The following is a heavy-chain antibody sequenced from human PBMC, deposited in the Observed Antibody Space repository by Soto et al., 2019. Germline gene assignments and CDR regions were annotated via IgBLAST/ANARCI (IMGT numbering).Heavy chain of an antibody. CDR1: GGTFSSYA. CDR3: ARGLSTGGSYYFYFDY. J-gene: IGHJ4*02. D-gene: IGHD1-26*01. CDR2: IIPIFGTA. Sequence: ASVKVSCKASGGTFSSYAISWVRQAPGQGLEWMGGIIPIFGTANYAQKFQGRVTITADESTSTAYMELSSLRSEDTAVYYCARGLSTGGSYYFYFDYWGQGTLVTVSS. V-gene: IGHV1-69*13.